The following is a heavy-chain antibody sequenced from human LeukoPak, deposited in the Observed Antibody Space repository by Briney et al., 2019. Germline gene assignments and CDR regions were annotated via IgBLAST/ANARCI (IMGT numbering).Heavy chain of an antibody. D-gene: IGHD4-17*01. CDR2: IKSKTDGGTT. CDR1: GFTFSSFG. V-gene: IGHV3-15*01. J-gene: IGHJ4*02. Sequence: GGTLRLSCAASGFTFSSFGMSWVRQAPGKGLEWVGRIKSKTDGGTTDYAAPVKGRFTISRDDSKNTLYLQMNSLKTEDTAVYYCTTMDFGDYPDYWGQGTLVTVSS. CDR3: TTMDFGDYPDY.